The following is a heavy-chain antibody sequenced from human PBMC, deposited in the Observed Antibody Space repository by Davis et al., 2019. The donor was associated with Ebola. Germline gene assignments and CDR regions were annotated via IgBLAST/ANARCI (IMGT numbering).Heavy chain of an antibody. V-gene: IGHV3-23*01. CDR2: ISARGGST. J-gene: IGHJ4*02. CDR3: AKRGYSYGRVGQGLDY. Sequence: PGGSLRLSCAASGFTFSSYAMSWVRQAPGKGLEWVSAISARGGSTYYADSVKGRFTISRDNSKNTLYLQMNSLRAEDTAVYYCAKRGYSYGRVGQGLDYWGQGTLVTVSS. D-gene: IGHD5-18*01. CDR1: GFTFSSYA.